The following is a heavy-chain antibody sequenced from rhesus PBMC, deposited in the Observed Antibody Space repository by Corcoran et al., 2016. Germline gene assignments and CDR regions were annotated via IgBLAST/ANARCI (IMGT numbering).Heavy chain of an antibody. CDR2: ISGSGGSN. Sequence: QLQLQESGPGLVKPSETLSLTCAVSGGSISSNYWSWIRQPPGKGRGVIGRISGSGGSNNYNPSLKSRFTMSTDTSKTQFSRKLSSVTAAETAVYYSASHNWNYGDYFDYWGQGVLVTVSS. J-gene: IGHJ4*01. CDR1: GGSISSNY. V-gene: IGHV4-173*01. D-gene: IGHD1-26*01. CDR3: ASHNWNYGDYFDY.